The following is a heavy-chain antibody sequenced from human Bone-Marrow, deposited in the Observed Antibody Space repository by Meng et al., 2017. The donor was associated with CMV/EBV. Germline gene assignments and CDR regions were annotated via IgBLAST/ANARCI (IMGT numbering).Heavy chain of an antibody. CDR3: ARSADNDFWSGYSY. J-gene: IGHJ4*02. D-gene: IGHD3-3*01. CDR1: GGSINTNTYY. CDR2: IYDSGST. V-gene: IGHV4-39*01. Sequence: SETLSLTCTVSGGSINTNTYYWGWIRQPPGEGLEWIGSIYDSGSTYYNPSLKSRVTMSVDTSKNQFSLNLSSVTAADTAVYFCARSADNDFWSGYSYWGQGTRVTGSS.